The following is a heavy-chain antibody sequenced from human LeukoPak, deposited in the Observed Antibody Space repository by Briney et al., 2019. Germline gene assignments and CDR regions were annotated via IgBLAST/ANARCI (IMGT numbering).Heavy chain of an antibody. CDR1: GFTFSGYE. CDR3: AREGDDYYFDY. CDR2: ISRSGSII. V-gene: IGHV3-48*03. J-gene: IGHJ4*02. D-gene: IGHD3-3*01. Sequence: GGSVRLSCAASGFTFSGYEMNWVRQAPGKGLEWVSYISRSGSIISYADTLRGRLTISRDKPKNSLCLQMNTLRAKYTAVCYWAREGDDYYFDYGGEGTLVTVSS.